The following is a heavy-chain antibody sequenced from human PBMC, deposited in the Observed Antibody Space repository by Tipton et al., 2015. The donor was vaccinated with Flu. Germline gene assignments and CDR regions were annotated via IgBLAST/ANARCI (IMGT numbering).Heavy chain of an antibody. J-gene: IGHJ4*02. CDR2: ISSSGSTI. CDR1: GFNFSSYE. V-gene: IGHV3-48*03. Sequence: LSLTCAASGFNFSSYEMNWVRQAPGKGLEWVSYISSSGSTIYYADSVKGRFTISRDNAKNSLYLQMNSLRAEDTAVYYCARVIREYYGSGSYGYYFDYWGQGTLVTVSS. CDR3: ARVIREYYGSGSYGYYFDY. D-gene: IGHD3-10*01.